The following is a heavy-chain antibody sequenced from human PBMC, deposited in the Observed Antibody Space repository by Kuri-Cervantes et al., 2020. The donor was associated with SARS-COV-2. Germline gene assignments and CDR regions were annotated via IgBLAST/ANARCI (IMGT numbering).Heavy chain of an antibody. CDR3: GKDLDTYSESPAIDP. CDR1: GFTFGSYA. D-gene: IGHD5-12*01. Sequence: GESLKISCSASGFTFGSYAMYWVRQAPRKGLEWVAGSSRNGVITDYADSVKGRVIISRDNSKSTLYLQMNSLRVEDTAVYYCGKDLDTYSESPAIDPWGPGTLVTVSS. V-gene: IGHV3-23*01. J-gene: IGHJ5*02. CDR2: SSRNGVIT.